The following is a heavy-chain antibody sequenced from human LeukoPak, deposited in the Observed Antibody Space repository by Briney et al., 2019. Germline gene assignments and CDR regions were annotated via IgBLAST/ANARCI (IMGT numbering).Heavy chain of an antibody. D-gene: IGHD6-19*01. CDR3: ARDDMAVAGTDAFDI. J-gene: IGHJ3*02. CDR1: GFTFSSYA. Sequence: PGRSLRLSCAASGFTFSSYAMHWVRQAPGKGLEWVAVISYDGSNKYYADSVKGRFTISRDNSKNTLYLQMNSLRAEDTAVYYCARDDMAVAGTDAFDIWGQGTMVTVSS. V-gene: IGHV3-30*04. CDR2: ISYDGSNK.